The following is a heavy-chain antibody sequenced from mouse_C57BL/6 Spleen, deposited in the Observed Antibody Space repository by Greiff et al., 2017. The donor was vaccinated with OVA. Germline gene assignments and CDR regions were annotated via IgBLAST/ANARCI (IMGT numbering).Heavy chain of an antibody. CDR3: ARSVANWDGAMDY. CDR2: IYPGDGDT. CDR1: GYAFSSYW. D-gene: IGHD4-1*01. J-gene: IGHJ4*01. V-gene: IGHV1-80*01. Sequence: VQLQQSGAELVKPGASVKISCKASGYAFSSYWMNWVKQRPGKGLEWIGKIYPGDGDTNYNGKFKGKATLTADKSSSTAYMQLSSLPSEDSAVDFCARSVANWDGAMDYWGQGTSVTVSS.